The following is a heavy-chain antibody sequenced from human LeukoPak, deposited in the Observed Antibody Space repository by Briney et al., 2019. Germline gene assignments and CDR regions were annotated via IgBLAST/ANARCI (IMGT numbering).Heavy chain of an antibody. V-gene: IGHV3-48*03. CDR1: GVTFSSYE. CDR3: AGDGGSGSYSRY. CDR2: STSSGRTI. D-gene: IGHD1-26*01. Sequence: PGGSLTLSCAASGVTFSSYEVNWVRQAPGKGLEWLSYSTSSGRTIYYADSVKGRFTISRDNAKNSLYLQMNSLRAEDTAVYYCAGDGGSGSYSRYWGQGTLVTVSS. J-gene: IGHJ4*02.